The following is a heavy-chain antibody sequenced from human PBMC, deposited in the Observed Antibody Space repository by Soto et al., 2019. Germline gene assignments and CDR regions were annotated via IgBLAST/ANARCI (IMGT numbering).Heavy chain of an antibody. CDR3: ATAFHYYDSSGYYRWGYFDY. CDR2: FDPEDGET. D-gene: IGHD3-22*01. Sequence: QVQLVQSGAEVKKPGASVKVSCKVSGYTLTELSMHWVRQAPGKGLEWMGGFDPEDGETIYAQKFQGRVTMTEDTSTDTADMELSSLRSEDTAVYYCATAFHYYDSSGYYRWGYFDYWGQGTLVTVSS. V-gene: IGHV1-24*01. J-gene: IGHJ4*02. CDR1: GYTLTELS.